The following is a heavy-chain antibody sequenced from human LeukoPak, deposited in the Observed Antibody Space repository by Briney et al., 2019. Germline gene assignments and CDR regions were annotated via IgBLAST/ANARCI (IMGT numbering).Heavy chain of an antibody. J-gene: IGHJ4*02. CDR1: GFTFDDYA. D-gene: IGHD3-10*01. Sequence: GGSLRLSCAASGFTFDDYAMHWVRQAPGEGLEWVSGISWNSGSIGYADSVKGRFTISRDNAKNSLYLQMNSLRAEDTALYYCAKDAYGSGFETLDYWGQGTLVTVSS. CDR3: AKDAYGSGFETLDY. CDR2: ISWNSGSI. V-gene: IGHV3-9*01.